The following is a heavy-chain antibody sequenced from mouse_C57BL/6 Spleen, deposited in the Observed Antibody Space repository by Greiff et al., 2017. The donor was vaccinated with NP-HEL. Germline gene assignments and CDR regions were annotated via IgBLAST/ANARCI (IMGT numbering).Heavy chain of an antibody. CDR3: ARPTVEQYFDV. CDR2: ISSGSSTI. CDR1: GFTFSDYG. J-gene: IGHJ1*03. V-gene: IGHV5-17*01. D-gene: IGHD1-1*01. Sequence: EVKLMESGGGLVKPGGSLKLSCAASGFTFSDYGMHWVRQAPEKGLEWVAYISSGSSTIYYADTVKGRFTISRDNAKNTLFLQMTSLRSEDTAMYYCARPTVEQYFDVWGTGTTVTVSS.